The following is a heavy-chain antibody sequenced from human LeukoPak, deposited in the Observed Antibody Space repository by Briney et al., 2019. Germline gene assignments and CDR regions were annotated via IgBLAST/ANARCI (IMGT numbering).Heavy chain of an antibody. Sequence: GSLRLSCAASGFTFSTYWMSWVRQAPGKGLEWVANKKQDGSEKYYVDSVKGRFTISRDNAKNSLYLQMNSLRAEDTAVYFCVRGSGSPDYWGQGTLVTVSS. CDR1: GFTFSTYW. CDR3: VRGSGSPDY. J-gene: IGHJ4*02. CDR2: KKQDGSEK. V-gene: IGHV3-7*04. D-gene: IGHD1-26*01.